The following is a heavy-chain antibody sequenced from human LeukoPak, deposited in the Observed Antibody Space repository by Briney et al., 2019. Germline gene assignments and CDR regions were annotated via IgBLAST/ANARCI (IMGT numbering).Heavy chain of an antibody. CDR2: IIPILGIA. D-gene: IGHD3-3*01. J-gene: IGHJ5*02. CDR1: GGTFSSYA. CDR3: ARSRQHDFWSGRVNWFDP. V-gene: IGHV1-69*04. Sequence: SVKVSCKASGGTFSSYAISWVRQAPGQGLEWMGRIIPILGIANYAQKFQGRVTITADKSTSTAYMELSSLRSEDTAVYYCARSRQHDFWSGRVNWFDPWGQGTLVTVSS.